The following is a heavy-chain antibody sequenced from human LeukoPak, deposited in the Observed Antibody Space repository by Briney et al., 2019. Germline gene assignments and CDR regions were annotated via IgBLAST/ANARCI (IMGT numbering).Heavy chain of an antibody. Sequence: ASVKVSCKASGYTFTGYYMHWVRQAPGQGLEWMGRINPNSGGTNYAQKFQGRVTMTRDTSISTAYMELSRLRSDDTAVYYCAGEGFLEWLPDYWGQGTLVTVSS. CDR1: GYTFTGYY. D-gene: IGHD3-3*01. J-gene: IGHJ4*02. CDR2: INPNSGGT. V-gene: IGHV1-2*06. CDR3: AGEGFLEWLPDY.